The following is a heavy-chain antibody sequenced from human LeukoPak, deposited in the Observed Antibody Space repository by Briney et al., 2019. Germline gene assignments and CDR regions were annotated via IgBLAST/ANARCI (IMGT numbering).Heavy chain of an antibody. V-gene: IGHV4-34*01. CDR1: GGSFSGYY. D-gene: IGHD6-19*01. Sequence: SSESLSLTCAVYGGSFSGYYWSWIRQPPGKGLEWIGEINHSGSTNYNPSLRSRVTISVDTSKNQFSLKLSSVTAADTAVYYCARRRGYSSGWSDYWGQGTLVTVSS. CDR3: ARRRGYSSGWSDY. CDR2: INHSGST. J-gene: IGHJ4*02.